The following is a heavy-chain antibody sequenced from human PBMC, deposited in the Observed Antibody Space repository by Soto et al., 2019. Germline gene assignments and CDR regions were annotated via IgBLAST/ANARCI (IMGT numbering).Heavy chain of an antibody. J-gene: IGHJ6*02. Sequence: PSETLSLTCIVSGDSLSTYYWAWIRQPPGKGLEWIGYIYYDGSTDYNPSLKSRVTISLDTSKNQFSLRMTSMNAADTAVYYCARSYSSSGYFYYGMDVWGQGTTVTSP. D-gene: IGHD6-13*01. CDR3: ARSYSSSGYFYYGMDV. CDR1: GDSLSTYY. CDR2: IYYDGST. V-gene: IGHV4-59*01.